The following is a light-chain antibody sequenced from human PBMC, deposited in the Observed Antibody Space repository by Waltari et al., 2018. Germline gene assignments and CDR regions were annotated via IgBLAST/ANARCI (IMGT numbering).Light chain of an antibody. CDR2: KAS. CDR1: QSVNRW. Sequence: DIQMIQSPSTLSASVGDRVTITCRASQSVNRWSAWYQQKPGKAPKLLIYKASYLQSGVPSRFSGSGSGTEFTLTISSLQPDDVATYYCQQYNDYRTFGQGTKVEIK. J-gene: IGKJ1*01. V-gene: IGKV1-5*03. CDR3: QQYNDYRT.